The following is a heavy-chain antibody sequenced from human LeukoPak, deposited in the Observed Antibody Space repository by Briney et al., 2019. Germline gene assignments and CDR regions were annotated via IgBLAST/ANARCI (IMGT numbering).Heavy chain of an antibody. V-gene: IGHV3-23*01. CDR3: AKDAIGQYRPYYFDH. D-gene: IGHD3-16*02. CDR2: ISGGGGST. Sequence: GRSLRLSREVSGFSFSNFAMSWVRQAAGKGLEWVSAISGGGGSTYYEESVQGRFTISRDNSKNTLYLQTNSLRAEDTAVYYCAKDAIGQYRPYYFDHWGQGTLVPVSS. J-gene: IGHJ4*02. CDR1: GFSFSNFA.